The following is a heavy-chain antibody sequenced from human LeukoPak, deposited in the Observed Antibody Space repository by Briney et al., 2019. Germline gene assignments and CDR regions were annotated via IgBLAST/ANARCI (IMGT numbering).Heavy chain of an antibody. V-gene: IGHV3-9*01. CDR2: ISWNSGSI. J-gene: IGHJ6*02. D-gene: IGHD2-2*01. CDR3: AKDMYDYCSSTSCGSPYYYGMDV. Sequence: PGRSLRLSCAASGFTFDDYAMHWVRQAPGKGLEWVSGISWNSGSIGYADSVKGRFTISRDNAKNSLYLQMNSLRAEDTALYYCAKDMYDYCSSTSCGSPYYYGMDVWSQGTTVTVSS. CDR1: GFTFDDYA.